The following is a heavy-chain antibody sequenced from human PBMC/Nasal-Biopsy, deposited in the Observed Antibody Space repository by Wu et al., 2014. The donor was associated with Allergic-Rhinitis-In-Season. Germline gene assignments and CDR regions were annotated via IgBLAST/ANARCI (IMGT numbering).Heavy chain of an antibody. D-gene: IGHD2-21*01. CDR2: IYYSGST. Sequence: TLSLTCTVSGGSISGYYWSWIRQPPGKGLEWIGYIYYSGSTNYSPPSRSRVTISVDTSKNQLSLKLNSVTAADTAVYYCARARAYCGGDCYPTYYYYYGMDVWATGPRSPSP. J-gene: IGHJ6*02. CDR1: GGSISGYY. V-gene: IGHV4-59*12. CDR3: ARARAYCGGDCYPTYYYYYGMDV.